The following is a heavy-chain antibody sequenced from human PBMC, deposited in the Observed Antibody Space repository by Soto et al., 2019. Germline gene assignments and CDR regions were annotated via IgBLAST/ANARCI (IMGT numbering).Heavy chain of an antibody. D-gene: IGHD2-2*01. Sequence: SVKVSCKASGGTFSSYAISWVRQAPGQGLEWMGGIIPIFGTANYAQKFQGRVTITADESTSTAYMELSSLRSEDTAVYYCFYSEGYRSSTSCRKSYYYYYGMDVWGQGTTVTVSS. J-gene: IGHJ6*02. CDR2: IIPIFGTA. CDR1: GGTFSSYA. V-gene: IGHV1-69*13. CDR3: FYSEGYRSSTSCRKSYYYYYGMDV.